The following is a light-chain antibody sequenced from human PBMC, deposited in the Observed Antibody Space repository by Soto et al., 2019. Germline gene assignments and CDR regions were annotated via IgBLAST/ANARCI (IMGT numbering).Light chain of an antibody. CDR3: QQYNTYPIT. CDR2: KAS. V-gene: IGKV1-5*03. CDR1: QTINSW. Sequence: DIQLTQSPSTLSASVGDRVTITGRASQTINSWLDWYQQKPGKAPKVLIYKASSLESGVPSRFSGSGSGTEFTLTISSLQPDDFATYYCQQYNTYPITFGQGTRLEIK. J-gene: IGKJ5*01.